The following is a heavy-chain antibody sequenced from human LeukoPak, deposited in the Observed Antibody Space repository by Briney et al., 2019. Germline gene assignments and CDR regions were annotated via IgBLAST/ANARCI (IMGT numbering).Heavy chain of an antibody. CDR1: GFTVSSYY. D-gene: IGHD6-13*01. CDR2: IYSGGST. Sequence: GGSLRLSCAASGFTVSSYYICWVRQAPGKGLEWVSVIYSGGSTYYADSVKGRFTISRDNSKNTLYLQMNSLRAEDTAVYYCARWEQQLSMDVWGQGTTVTVSS. J-gene: IGHJ6*02. CDR3: ARWEQQLSMDV. V-gene: IGHV3-53*01.